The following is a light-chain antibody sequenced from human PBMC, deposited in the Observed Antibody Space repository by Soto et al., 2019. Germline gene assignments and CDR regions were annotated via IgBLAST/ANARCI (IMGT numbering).Light chain of an antibody. J-gene: IGKJ4*01. CDR2: AAS. CDR1: QGISIY. V-gene: IGKV1-9*01. CDR3: QQLNSYT. Sequence: IQLTQSPSSLSASVGDRVTITCRASQGISIYLAWYQQKPGKVPKLLIYAASTLQRGVPSRFSGSGSGTDFTLTISSLQPEDFASYYCQQLNSYTFGGGTKVEIK.